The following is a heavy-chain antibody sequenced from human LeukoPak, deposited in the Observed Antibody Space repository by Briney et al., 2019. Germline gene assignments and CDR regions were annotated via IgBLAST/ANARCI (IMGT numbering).Heavy chain of an antibody. V-gene: IGHV1-46*01. Sequence: ASVKVSFKSSGYTFTSYYMHWVRPAPAQGLAWMGIINPSGGSTSYAQKFQGRVTMTRDMSTSTVYMELSSLRSEDTAVYYCASARTRPSCYFDYWGQGTLVTVSS. CDR1: GYTFTSYY. J-gene: IGHJ4*02. D-gene: IGHD1/OR15-1a*01. CDR3: ASARTRPSCYFDY. CDR2: INPSGGST.